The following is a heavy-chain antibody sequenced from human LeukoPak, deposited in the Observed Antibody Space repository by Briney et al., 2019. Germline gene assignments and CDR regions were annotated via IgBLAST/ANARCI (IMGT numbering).Heavy chain of an antibody. Sequence: SETLSVTCTVSGGFIASDSWSCIRKPAGKGLEWIGRIYTSGGSDYNPSPKSRVTMSLDTSKNQFYLKMTSVTAADTAVYYCARGPIGYYHGWGQGILVTVSS. J-gene: IGHJ4*02. V-gene: IGHV4-4*07. CDR1: GGFIASDS. CDR2: IYTSGGS. CDR3: ARGPIGYYHG. D-gene: IGHD3-22*01.